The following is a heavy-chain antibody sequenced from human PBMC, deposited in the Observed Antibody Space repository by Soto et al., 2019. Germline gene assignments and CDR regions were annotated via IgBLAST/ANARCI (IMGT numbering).Heavy chain of an antibody. Sequence: QVQLQQWGAGLLKPSETLSLTCAVYGGSFSGYYWSWIRQPPGKGLEWIGEINQSGSTNYNPSLKSRVTISVDTSKNQFSLKLSSVTAADTAVYYCARTYSSSWSPCEYGGQGALVTVSS. CDR2: INQSGST. V-gene: IGHV4-34*01. CDR1: GGSFSGYY. CDR3: ARTYSSSWSPCEY. J-gene: IGHJ4*02. D-gene: IGHD6-13*01.